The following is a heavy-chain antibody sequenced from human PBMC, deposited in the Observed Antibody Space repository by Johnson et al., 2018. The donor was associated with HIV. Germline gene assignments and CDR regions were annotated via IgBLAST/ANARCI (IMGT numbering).Heavy chain of an antibody. Sequence: MLLVESGGGLVQPGGSLRLSCAASGFTFSSYDMHWVRQATGKGLEWVSAIGTAGDTYYPGSVKGRFTISRENAKNSLYLQMNSLRAGDTDVYYCARDPNARYYDIWGQATIVTVSS. J-gene: IGHJ3*02. CDR1: GFTFSSYD. CDR3: ARDPNARYYDI. CDR2: IGTAGDT. V-gene: IGHV3-13*01. D-gene: IGHD3-10*01.